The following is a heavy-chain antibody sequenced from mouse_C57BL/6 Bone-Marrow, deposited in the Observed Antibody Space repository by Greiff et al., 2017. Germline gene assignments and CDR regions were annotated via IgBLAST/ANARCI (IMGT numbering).Heavy chain of an antibody. J-gene: IGHJ2*01. CDR1: GYPFTSYG. D-gene: IGHD1-1*01. CDR2: IYSCNGYT. V-gene: IGHV1-58*01. Sequence: VQLQQSGAELVRPGSSVKMSCKTSGYPFTSYGINWVQQRPGQGLEWIGDIYSCNGYTEYNEQFKGKATLHSDTSSSTAYMQLIILTSEDSAIYFCARGYYYGSSSDFDFCGQGTTLTVSS. CDR3: ARGYYYGSSSDFDF.